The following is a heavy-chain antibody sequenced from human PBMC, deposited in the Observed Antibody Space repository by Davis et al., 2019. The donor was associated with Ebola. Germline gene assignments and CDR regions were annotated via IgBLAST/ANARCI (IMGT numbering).Heavy chain of an antibody. D-gene: IGHD3-16*01. CDR3: ASAWAFYGMDV. J-gene: IGHJ6*02. V-gene: IGHV4-34*01. Sequence: SETLSLTCAVYGGSFSGYYWSWIRQPPGKGLEWIGEINHSGSTNYNPSLKSRVTISVDTSKNQFSLKLSSVTAADTAVYYCASAWAFYGMDVWGQGTTVTVSS. CDR2: INHSGST. CDR1: GGSFSGYY.